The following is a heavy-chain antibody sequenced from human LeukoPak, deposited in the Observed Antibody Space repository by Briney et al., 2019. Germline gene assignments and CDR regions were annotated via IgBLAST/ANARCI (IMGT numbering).Heavy chain of an antibody. V-gene: IGHV1-2*02. CDR3: ARQHQLLDY. CDR1: GYTFTGYY. Sequence: VAPVKVSCKASGYTFTGYYMHWVRQAPGQGVEWMGWFNPVSGGTHYAQKFQGRVTMTRDTSLSTAYMELNRLRSDDTAVYYCARQHQLLDYWGQGTLVTVSS. J-gene: IGHJ4*02. D-gene: IGHD6-13*01. CDR2: FNPVSGGT.